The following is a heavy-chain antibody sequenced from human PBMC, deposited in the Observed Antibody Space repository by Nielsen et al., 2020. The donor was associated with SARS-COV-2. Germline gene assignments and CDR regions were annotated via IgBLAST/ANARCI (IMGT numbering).Heavy chain of an antibody. CDR3: ARWRTYGNGWDF. D-gene: IGHD6-19*01. J-gene: IGHJ4*02. Sequence: KVSCKASGYTFSNFGLSWVRQAPGRGLEWIGWISGFNGNTNYLQKFKGRVTMTTHSSTGTVYMELRSLRADDTAIYYCARWRTYGNGWDFWGQGTLVTVSS. V-gene: IGHV1-18*01. CDR2: ISGFNGNT. CDR1: GYTFSNFG.